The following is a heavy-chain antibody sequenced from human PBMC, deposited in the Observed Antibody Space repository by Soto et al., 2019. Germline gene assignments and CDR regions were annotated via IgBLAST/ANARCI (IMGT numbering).Heavy chain of an antibody. CDR1: GGSFSGYY. V-gene: IGHV4-34*01. D-gene: IGHD3-22*01. Sequence: SETLSLTCAVYGGSFSGYYWSWIRQPPGKGLEWIGEINHSGSTNYNPSLKSRVTISVDTSKNQFSLKLSSVTAADTAVYYCARQGLLDYYYGMDVWGQGTLVTVSS. CDR3: ARQGLLDYYYGMDV. J-gene: IGHJ6*02. CDR2: INHSGST.